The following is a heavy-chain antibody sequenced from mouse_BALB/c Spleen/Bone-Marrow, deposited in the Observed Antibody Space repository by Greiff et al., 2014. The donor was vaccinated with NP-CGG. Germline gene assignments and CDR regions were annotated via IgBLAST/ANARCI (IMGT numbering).Heavy chain of an antibody. CDR1: GFTFSSYA. D-gene: IGHD1-1*01. J-gene: IGHJ1*01. CDR2: ITSGSST. V-gene: IGHV5-6-5*01. Sequence: EVQLQQSGGGLVKPGESLKLSCAASGFTFSSYAMSWVRQTPEKRLGWVASITSGSSTYYPDSVKGRFTISRDNARNILYLQMSSLRSEDTAIYYCARGLLLRADWYFDVWGAGTTVTVSS. CDR3: ARGLLLRADWYFDV.